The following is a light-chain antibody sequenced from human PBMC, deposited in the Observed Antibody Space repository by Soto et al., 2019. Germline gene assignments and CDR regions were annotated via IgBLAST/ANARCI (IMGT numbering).Light chain of an antibody. V-gene: IGKV4-1*01. J-gene: IGKJ1*01. CDR3: QHYYYTPWT. CDR2: WAS. Sequence: DIVMTQSPDSLAVSLGERATINCQSSQSVLYSANNKNYLAWFQQKPGQPPKLLIYWASTRESGVPDRFSGSGSGTDFTLTISSLQAEDVAVYYGQHYYYTPWTFGQGTKVEIK. CDR1: QSVLYSANNKNY.